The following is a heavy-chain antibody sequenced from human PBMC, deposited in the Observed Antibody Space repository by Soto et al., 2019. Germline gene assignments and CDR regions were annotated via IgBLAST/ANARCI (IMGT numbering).Heavy chain of an antibody. CDR2: IYHSGST. D-gene: IGHD3-10*01. CDR3: AGGALGSHYYYGMDV. CDR1: GGSISSGGYS. V-gene: IGHV4-30-2*01. J-gene: IGHJ6*02. Sequence: SETLSLTCAVSGGSISSGGYSWSWIRQPPGKGLEWIGYIYHSGSTYYNPSLKSRVTISVDTSKNQFSLKLSSVTAADTAVYYCAGGALGSHYYYGMDVWGQGTTVTVSS.